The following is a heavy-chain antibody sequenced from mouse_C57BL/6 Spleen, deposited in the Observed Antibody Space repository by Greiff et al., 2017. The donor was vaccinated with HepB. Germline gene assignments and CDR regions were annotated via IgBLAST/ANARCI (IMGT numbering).Heavy chain of an antibody. V-gene: IGHV1-59*01. CDR2: IDPSDSYT. CDR1: GYTFTSYW. J-gene: IGHJ2*01. CDR3: ARKSVADFDY. Sequence: QVQLQQPGAELVRPGTSVKLSCKASGYTFTSYWMHWVKQRPGQGLEWIGVIDPSDSYTNYNQKFKGKATLTVDTSSSTAYMQLSSLTSEDSAVYYCARKSVADFDYWGQGTTLTVSS. D-gene: IGHD1-1*01.